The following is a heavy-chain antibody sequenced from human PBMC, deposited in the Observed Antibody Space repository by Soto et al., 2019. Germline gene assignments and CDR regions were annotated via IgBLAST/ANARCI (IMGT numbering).Heavy chain of an antibody. CDR1: GGSISSGGYS. V-gene: IGHV4-30-2*01. D-gene: IGHD4-17*01. Sequence: QLQLQESGSGLVKPSQTLSLTCAVSGGSISSGGYSWSWIRQPPGKGLEWIGYIYHSGSTYYNPSRKGRXXIXVXXSKNQFSLKLSSVTAADTAVYYCARDLSGYGDSPVWGQGTLVTVSS. J-gene: IGHJ4*02. CDR2: IYHSGST. CDR3: ARDLSGYGDSPV.